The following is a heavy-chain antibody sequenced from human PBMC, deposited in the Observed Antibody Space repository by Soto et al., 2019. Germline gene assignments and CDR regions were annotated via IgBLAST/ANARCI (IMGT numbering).Heavy chain of an antibody. CDR3: ARASYDFYPWFDP. CDR2: IIPILGIA. Sequence: GASVKVSCKASGGTLSSYTISWVRQAPGQGLEWMGRIIPILGIANYAQKFQGRVTITADKSTSTAYMELSSLRSEDTAVYYCARASYDFYPWFDPWGQGTLVTVSS. V-gene: IGHV1-69*02. CDR1: GGTLSSYT. D-gene: IGHD3-3*01. J-gene: IGHJ5*02.